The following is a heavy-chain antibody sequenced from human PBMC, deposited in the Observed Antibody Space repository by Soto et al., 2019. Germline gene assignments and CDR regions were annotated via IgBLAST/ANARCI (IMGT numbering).Heavy chain of an antibody. CDR2: ISVYNGNT. J-gene: IGHJ4*01. CDR1: GYRFNSYG. D-gene: IGHD3-3*01. V-gene: IGHV1-18*04. Sequence: ASVKVSCKASGYRFNSYGITWVRQAPGQGLEWMGWISVYNGNTNFAQSLQDRVTFAADTSTNTAYMELRGLRLDDTAVYYCARDQGYYGLSRTYRYYYFDYWG. CDR3: ARDQGYYGLSRTYRYYYFDY.